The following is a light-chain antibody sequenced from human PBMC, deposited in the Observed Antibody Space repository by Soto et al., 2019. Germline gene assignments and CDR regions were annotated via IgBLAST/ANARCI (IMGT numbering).Light chain of an antibody. CDR3: SSYTSTSTYV. J-gene: IGLJ1*01. Sequence: QSVMTQPPSVSGSPGHAVTTSCTGPSSDVGSYNRVSWYQQAPGTAPKLMIYEVNNRPSGVPDRFSGSKSGNTASLTISGLQAEDEADYYCSSYTSTSTYVFGPGTKVPVL. CDR2: EVN. V-gene: IGLV2-18*02. CDR1: SSDVGSYNR.